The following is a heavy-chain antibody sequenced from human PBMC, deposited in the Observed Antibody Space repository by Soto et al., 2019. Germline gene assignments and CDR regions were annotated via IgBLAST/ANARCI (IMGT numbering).Heavy chain of an antibody. Sequence: VQLVESGGGLVQPGGSLRLSCAASGFTFSSYDMHWVRQATGKGLEWVSAIGTAGDTYYPGSVKGRFTISRENAKNSLYLQMNSLRAGDTAVYYCARDLGSGWYYFDYWGQGTLVTVSS. CDR3: ARDLGSGWYYFDY. J-gene: IGHJ4*02. V-gene: IGHV3-13*01. CDR1: GFTFSSYD. CDR2: IGTAGDT. D-gene: IGHD6-19*01.